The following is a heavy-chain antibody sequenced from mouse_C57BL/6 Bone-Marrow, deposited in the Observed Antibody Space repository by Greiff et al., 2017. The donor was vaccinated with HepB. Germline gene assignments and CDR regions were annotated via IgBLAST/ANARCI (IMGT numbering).Heavy chain of an antibody. V-gene: IGHV1-9*01. CDR1: GYTFTGYW. D-gene: IGHD1-1*01. CDR2: ILPGSGST. CDR3: ARWYSGSSYSGYWYFDV. J-gene: IGHJ1*03. Sequence: QVHVKQSGAELMKPGASVKLSCKATGYTFTGYWIEWVKQRPGHGLEWIGEILPGSGSTNYNEKFKGKVTFTADTSSNTAYMQLSSLTTEDSAIYYCARWYSGSSYSGYWYFDVWGTGTTVTVSS.